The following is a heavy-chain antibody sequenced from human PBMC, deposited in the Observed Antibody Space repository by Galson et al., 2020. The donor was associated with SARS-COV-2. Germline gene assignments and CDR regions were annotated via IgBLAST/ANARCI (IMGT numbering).Heavy chain of an antibody. D-gene: IGHD3-22*01. CDR3: AKDTIGYEVTY. CDR2: ITSSGGTT. CDR1: GFTFSSYA. Sequence: GGSLRLSCAASGFTFSSYAMSWVRQAPGKGLEWVSAITSSGGTTYYADSMKGRFTISRANSKNTLYVQMNSLRAEDTAVYYCAKDTIGYEVTYWGQGTLVTGYS. J-gene: IGHJ4*02. V-gene: IGHV3-23*01.